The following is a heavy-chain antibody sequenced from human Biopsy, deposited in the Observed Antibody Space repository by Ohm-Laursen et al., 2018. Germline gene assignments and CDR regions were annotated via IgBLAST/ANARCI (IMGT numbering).Heavy chain of an antibody. CDR3: TGRHDIGAYGVDV. CDR1: GFNFRDYN. V-gene: IGHV3-11*01. CDR2: ISSSGTTI. J-gene: IGHJ6*02. D-gene: IGHD3-9*01. Sequence: SLRLSCAASGFNFRDYNMNWIRQAPGKGLEWISHISSSGTTIYYGDVVRGRFTISRDNDKNSLFLQMNSLRADDTAVYYCTGRHDIGAYGVDVWGQGTTVIVSS.